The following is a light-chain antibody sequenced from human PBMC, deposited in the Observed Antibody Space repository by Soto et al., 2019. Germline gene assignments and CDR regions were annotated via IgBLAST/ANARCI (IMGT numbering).Light chain of an antibody. CDR1: SSNIGPNA. CDR3: AAWDDSLNGLV. V-gene: IGLV1-44*01. J-gene: IGLJ1*01. Sequence: QAVVTQPPSASGTLGQKVTISCSGSSSNIGPNAVNWYQQLPGTAPKLLLYNNNQRPSGVSDRFSGSKSGTSASLAISGLQSDDEADYHCAAWDDSLNGLVFGTGTKLTVL. CDR2: NNN.